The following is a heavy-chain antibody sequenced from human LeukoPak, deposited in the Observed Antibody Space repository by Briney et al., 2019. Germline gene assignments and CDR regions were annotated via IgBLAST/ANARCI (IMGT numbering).Heavy chain of an antibody. J-gene: IGHJ3*01. CDR2: ISPSGGST. Sequence: GASVKVSCKAFGYTFTSNYMHWVRQAPGQGPEWMGVISPSGGSTTYAQKFQGRVTLTRDTSTDTAYMEMSSLTSEDTAVYYCAREGEYYSESGNPVDASDVWGQGTMVTVSA. CDR3: AREGEYYSESGNPVDASDV. CDR1: GYTFTSNY. V-gene: IGHV1-46*01. D-gene: IGHD3-10*01.